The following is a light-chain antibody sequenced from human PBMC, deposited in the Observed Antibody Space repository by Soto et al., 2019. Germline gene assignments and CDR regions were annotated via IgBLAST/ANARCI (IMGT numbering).Light chain of an antibody. CDR1: NIGSKS. J-gene: IGLJ1*01. CDR3: QVWDSSSDPPYV. V-gene: IGLV3-21*04. CDR2: YDS. Sequence: SYELTQPPSVSVAPGKTARITCGGNNIGSKSVHWYQQKPGQAPVLVIYYDSDRPSGIPERFSGSNSGNTATLTISRVEAGDEANYYCQVWDSSSDPPYVFGTGTKVTVL.